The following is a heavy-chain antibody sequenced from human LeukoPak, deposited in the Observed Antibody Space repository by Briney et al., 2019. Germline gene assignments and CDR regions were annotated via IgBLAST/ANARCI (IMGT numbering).Heavy chain of an antibody. D-gene: IGHD2-15*01. J-gene: IGHJ5*02. Sequence: SETLSLTCAVYGGSFSGYYWSWIRQPSGKGLEWIGEINHSGSTNYNPSLKSRVTISVDRSKNQFSLNLSSVTAADTAVYYCAREGYCSGGSCDNWFDPWGQGTLVTVSS. CDR3: AREGYCSGGSCDNWFDP. CDR1: GGSFSGYY. V-gene: IGHV4-34*01. CDR2: INHSGST.